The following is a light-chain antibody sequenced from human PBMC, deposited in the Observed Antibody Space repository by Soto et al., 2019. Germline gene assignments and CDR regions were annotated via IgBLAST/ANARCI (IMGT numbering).Light chain of an antibody. V-gene: IGKV3-15*01. Sequence: EIVMTQSPATLSVSPGERATLSCRSSQSVSTTLAWYQQKPGQAPRLLIYSASTRATGIPARFSGSASRTEFTLTITSLQSEDFAVYYCQQYSDCPRTFGQGTKLEIK. CDR1: QSVSTT. CDR2: SAS. CDR3: QQYSDCPRT. J-gene: IGKJ2*01.